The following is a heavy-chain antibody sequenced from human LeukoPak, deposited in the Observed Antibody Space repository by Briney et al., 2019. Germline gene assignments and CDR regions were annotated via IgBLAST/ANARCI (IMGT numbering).Heavy chain of an antibody. D-gene: IGHD6-13*01. CDR3: ARGRIAAAGTRDYFDY. CDR2: INHSGST. V-gene: IGHV4-34*01. Sequence: SETLSLTCAVYGGSFSGYYWSWIRQPPGKGLEWIGEINHSGSTNYNPSLKSRVTISVDTSKNQFSLKLSSVTAADTAVYYCARGRIAAAGTRDYFDYWGQGTLVTVSS. CDR1: GGSFSGYY. J-gene: IGHJ4*02.